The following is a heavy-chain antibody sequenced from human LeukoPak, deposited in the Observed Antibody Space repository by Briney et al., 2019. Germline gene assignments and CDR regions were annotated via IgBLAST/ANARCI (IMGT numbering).Heavy chain of an antibody. CDR3: TRLEPDESRIQLWLVAWDDAFDI. J-gene: IGHJ3*02. D-gene: IGHD5-18*01. CDR2: ISSSSSYI. V-gene: IGHV3-21*04. CDR1: GFTFSSYS. Sequence: GGSLRLSCAASGFTFSSYSMNWVRQAPGKGLEWVSSISSSSSYIYYADSVKDRFTISRDNAKNSLYLQMNSLKTEDTAVYYCTRLEPDESRIQLWLVAWDDAFDIWGQGTMVTVSS.